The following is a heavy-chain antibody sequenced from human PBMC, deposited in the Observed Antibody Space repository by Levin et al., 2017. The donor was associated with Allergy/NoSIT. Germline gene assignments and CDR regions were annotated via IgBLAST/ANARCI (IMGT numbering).Heavy chain of an antibody. CDR3: ARDIAAAGHDAFDI. Sequence: GASVKVSCKASGYTFTSYGISWVRQAPRQGLEWMGWISAYNGNTNYAQKLQGRVTMTTDTSTSTAYMELRSLRSDDTAVYYCARDIAAAGHDAFDIWGQGTMVTVSS. CDR1: GYTFTSYG. D-gene: IGHD6-13*01. J-gene: IGHJ3*02. CDR2: ISAYNGNT. V-gene: IGHV1-18*01.